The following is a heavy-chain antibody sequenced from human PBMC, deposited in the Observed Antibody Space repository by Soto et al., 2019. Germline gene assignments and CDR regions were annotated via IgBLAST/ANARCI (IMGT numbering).Heavy chain of an antibody. V-gene: IGHV4-30-2*01. CDR3: ARGGVGQGFWSGYGVYFDY. J-gene: IGHJ4*02. CDR2: IYHSGST. CDR1: GGSISSGGYS. D-gene: IGHD3-3*01. Sequence: QLQLQESGSGLVKPSQTLSLTCAVSGGSISSGGYSWSWIRQPPGKGLEWIGYIYHSGSTYYNPSLKSRVTISVDRSKNQFSLKLSSVTAADTAVYYCARGGVGQGFWSGYGVYFDYWGQGTLVTVSS.